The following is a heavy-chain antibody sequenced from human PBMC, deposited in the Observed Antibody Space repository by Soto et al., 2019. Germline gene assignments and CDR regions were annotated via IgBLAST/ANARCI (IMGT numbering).Heavy chain of an antibody. Sequence: GGSLRLSCAASGFTFSSYAMSWVRQAPGKGLEWVSTISGSGGSTYYADSVKGRFTISRDNSKNTPYLQMNSLRAEDTAVYYCAKRAYSNFYFDYWGQGTLVTVSS. CDR3: AKRAYSNFYFDY. V-gene: IGHV3-23*01. CDR2: ISGSGGST. D-gene: IGHD4-4*01. CDR1: GFTFSSYA. J-gene: IGHJ4*02.